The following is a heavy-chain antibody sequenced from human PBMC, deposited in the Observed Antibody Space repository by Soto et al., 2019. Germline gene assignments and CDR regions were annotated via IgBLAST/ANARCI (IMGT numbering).Heavy chain of an antibody. V-gene: IGHV4-61*01. CDR3: ARGAAVVTAILPDY. CDR2: IYYSGST. CDR1: GGSVSSGSYY. Sequence: PSETLSLTCTVSGGSVSSGSYYWSWIRQPPGKGLEWIGYIYYSGSTNYNPSLKSRVTISVDTSKNQFSLKLNSVTAGDTAVYYCARGAAVVTAILPDYWGQGILVTVSS. D-gene: IGHD2-21*02. J-gene: IGHJ4*02.